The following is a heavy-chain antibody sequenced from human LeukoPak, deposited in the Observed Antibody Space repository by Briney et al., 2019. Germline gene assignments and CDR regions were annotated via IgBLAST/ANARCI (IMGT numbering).Heavy chain of an antibody. CDR1: GYSISSGYY. J-gene: IGHJ4*02. CDR3: ARFVAAAGFDY. D-gene: IGHD6-13*01. Sequence: SETLSLTCTVSGYSISSGYYWGWIRQPPGKGLEWIGSIYHSGSTYYNPSLKSRVTISVDTSKNQFSLKLSSVTAAGTAVYYCARFVAAAGFDYWGQGTLVTVSS. V-gene: IGHV4-38-2*02. CDR2: IYHSGST.